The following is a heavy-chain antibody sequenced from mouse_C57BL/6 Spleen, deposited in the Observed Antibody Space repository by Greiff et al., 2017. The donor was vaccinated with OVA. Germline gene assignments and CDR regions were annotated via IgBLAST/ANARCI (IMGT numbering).Heavy chain of an antibody. CDR3: AREGDGYYSYYFDY. Sequence: QVQLQQSGAELVRPGTSVKMSCKASGYTFTNYWIGWAKQRPGHGLEWIGDIYPGGGYTNYNEKFKGKATLTADKSSSTAYMQFSSLTSEDSAIYYCAREGDGYYSYYFDYWGQGTTLTVSS. D-gene: IGHD2-3*01. CDR1: GYTFTNYW. V-gene: IGHV1-63*01. J-gene: IGHJ2*01. CDR2: IYPGGGYT.